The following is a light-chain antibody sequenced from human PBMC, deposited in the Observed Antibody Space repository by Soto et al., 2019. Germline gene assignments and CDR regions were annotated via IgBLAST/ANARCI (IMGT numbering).Light chain of an antibody. CDR1: QSVSSSY. CDR3: QQYGSSPWT. V-gene: IGKV3-20*01. CDR2: GAS. Sequence: ETVLTQSPGTLSLSPGERATLSCRAIQSVSSSYLAWYQQKPGQAPRLLTYGASSRTTGIPDRFSGSGSGTDFTLTISRLETEDFAVYYCQQYGSSPWTFGQGTKVDIK. J-gene: IGKJ1*01.